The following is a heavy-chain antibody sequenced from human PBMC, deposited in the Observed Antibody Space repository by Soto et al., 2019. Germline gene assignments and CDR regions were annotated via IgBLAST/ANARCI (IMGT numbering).Heavy chain of an antibody. CDR3: AKDTGFCSGGSRYWDYFGY. CDR2: ISYDGSNK. Sequence: GGSLRLSCAASGSTFSSYGMHWVRQAPGKGLEWVAVISYDGSNKYYADSVKGRFTISRDNSKNTLYLQMNSLRAEDTAVYYCAKDTGFCSGGSRYWDYFGYWGQGTLVSGSS. J-gene: IGHJ4*02. D-gene: IGHD2-15*01. V-gene: IGHV3-30*18. CDR1: GSTFSSYG.